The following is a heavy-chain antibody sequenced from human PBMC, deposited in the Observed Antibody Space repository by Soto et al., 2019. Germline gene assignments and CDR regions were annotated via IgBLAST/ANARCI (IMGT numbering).Heavy chain of an antibody. Sequence: GASVKVSCKASGYTFTSYGISWVRQAPGQGLEWMGWINPNSGGTNYAQKFQGWVTMTRDTSISTAYMELSRLRSDDTAVYYCARGWVDLGQPFDYWGQGTLVTVSS. CDR2: INPNSGGT. CDR1: GYTFTSYG. CDR3: ARGWVDLGQPFDY. D-gene: IGHD1-26*01. V-gene: IGHV1-2*04. J-gene: IGHJ4*02.